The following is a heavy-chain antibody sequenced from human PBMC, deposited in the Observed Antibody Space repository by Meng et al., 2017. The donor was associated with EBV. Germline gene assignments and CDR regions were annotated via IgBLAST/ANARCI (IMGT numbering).Heavy chain of an antibody. Sequence: QLCQFGARVKKPGSSVKVSCKASGGTFSSYAISWVGQAPGQGLEWMGGIIPIFGTANYAQKFQGRVTITADESTSTAYMELSSLRSEDTAVYYCARDPSSSSPYFNYWGQGTLVTVSS. CDR3: ARDPSSSSPYFNY. CDR1: GGTFSSYA. D-gene: IGHD6-6*01. CDR2: IIPIFGTA. V-gene: IGHV1-69*01. J-gene: IGHJ4*02.